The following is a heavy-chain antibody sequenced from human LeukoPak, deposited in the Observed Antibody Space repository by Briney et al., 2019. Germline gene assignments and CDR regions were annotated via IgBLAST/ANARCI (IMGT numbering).Heavy chain of an antibody. J-gene: IGHJ4*02. Sequence: GGSLRLSCAASGFTFSSYSMNWVRQAPGKGLEWVSSISSSSSYIYYADSVKGRFTISRDNAKNSLCLQMNSLRAEDTAVYYCARDPGYCSGGSCRPTGSDYWGQGTLVTVSS. CDR3: ARDPGYCSGGSCRPTGSDY. CDR2: ISSSSSYI. V-gene: IGHV3-21*01. CDR1: GFTFSSYS. D-gene: IGHD2-15*01.